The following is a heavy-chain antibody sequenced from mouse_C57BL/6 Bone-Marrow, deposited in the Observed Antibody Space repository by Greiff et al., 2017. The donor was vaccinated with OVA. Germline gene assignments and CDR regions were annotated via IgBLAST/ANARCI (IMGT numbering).Heavy chain of an antibody. V-gene: IGHV1-82*01. J-gene: IGHJ1*03. CDR2: IYPGDGDT. CDR1: GYAFSSSW. Sequence: VQLQQSGPELVKPGASVKISCKASGYAFSSSWMNWVKQRPGKGLEWIGRIYPGDGDTNYNGKFKGKATLTADKSSSTAYMQLSSLTSEDSAVYFCARYYYGSRGDWYFDVWGTGTTVTVSS. CDR3: ARYYYGSRGDWYFDV. D-gene: IGHD1-1*01.